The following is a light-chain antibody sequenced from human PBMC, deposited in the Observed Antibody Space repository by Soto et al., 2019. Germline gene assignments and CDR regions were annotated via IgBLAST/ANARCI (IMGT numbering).Light chain of an antibody. CDR2: GAS. J-gene: IGKJ1*01. CDR3: QQYGSSGT. CDR1: QTVSGSY. Sequence: TVLTLFTGTLSLFRRDRALLCCWASQTVSGSYVAWYQQKPGQTPRLLIYGASSRATGIPDRFSGSGAGTEFTLTISSLQSEDFAVYYCQQYGSSGTFGQGTKVDIK. V-gene: IGKV3-20*01.